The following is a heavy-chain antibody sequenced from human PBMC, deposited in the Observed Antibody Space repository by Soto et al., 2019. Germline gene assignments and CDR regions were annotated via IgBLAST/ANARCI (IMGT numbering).Heavy chain of an antibody. CDR2: ISSSISYI. D-gene: IGHD3-10*01. V-gene: IGHV3-21*01. CDR1: GFTFSSYD. CDR3: ASLSRFALDY. J-gene: IGHJ4*01. Sequence: WGSLRLSCAASGFTFSSYDMHWVRQAPGKGLEWVASISSSISYIYYTDSVKGRFTISRDNAKNSLYLQMNSLRAEDTAVYYCASLSRFALDYWGQGTLVTVSS.